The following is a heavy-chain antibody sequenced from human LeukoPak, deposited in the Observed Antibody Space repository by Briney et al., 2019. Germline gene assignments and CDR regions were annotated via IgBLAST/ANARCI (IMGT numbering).Heavy chain of an antibody. CDR2: ISYDGSNK. Sequence: GGSLRLSCAASGFTFSSYAMHWVRQAPGKGLEWVAVISYDGSNKYYADSVKGRFTISRDNSKNTLYLQMNSLRAEDTAVYYCARGSLYYGSGSWRGIDYWGQGTLVTVSS. CDR3: ARGSLYYGSGSWRGIDY. CDR1: GFTFSSYA. D-gene: IGHD3-10*01. V-gene: IGHV3-30*04. J-gene: IGHJ4*02.